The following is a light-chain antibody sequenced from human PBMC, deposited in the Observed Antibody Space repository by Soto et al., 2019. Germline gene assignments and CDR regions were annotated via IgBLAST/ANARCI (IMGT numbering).Light chain of an antibody. CDR2: LGS. J-gene: IGKJ4*01. CDR3: MQALQSPRT. CDR1: QSLLHSNGYNY. V-gene: IGKV2-28*01. Sequence: DIVMTQSPLSLPVTPGEPASISCSSSQSLLHSNGYNYLDWYLQKPGQSPQLLIYLGSNRASGVHDRFSGSGSGTDFTLKISRVEAEDVGVYYFMQALQSPRTFGGGTKVEIK.